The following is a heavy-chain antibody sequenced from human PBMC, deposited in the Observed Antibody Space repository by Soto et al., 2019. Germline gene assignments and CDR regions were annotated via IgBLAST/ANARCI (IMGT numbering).Heavy chain of an antibody. CDR3: ASNVGYSYGDYYYYGMGV. J-gene: IGHJ6*02. CDR2: IYHSGST. D-gene: IGHD5-18*01. Sequence: SETLSLTCAVSGGSISSGGYSWSWIRQPPGKGLEWIGYIYHSGSTYYNPSLKSRVTISVDRSKNQFSLKLSSVTAADTAVYYCASNVGYSYGDYYYYGMGVWGQGTTVTVSS. CDR1: GGSISSGGYS. V-gene: IGHV4-30-2*01.